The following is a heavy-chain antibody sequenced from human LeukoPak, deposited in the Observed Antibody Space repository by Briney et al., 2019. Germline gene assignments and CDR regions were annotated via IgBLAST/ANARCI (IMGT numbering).Heavy chain of an antibody. J-gene: IGHJ4*02. V-gene: IGHV3-23*01. D-gene: IGHD3-16*01. CDR2: ISGSGGST. CDR1: GFTFSSYA. CDR3: AKDSSPRYYDYVWGSPYYFDY. Sequence: GGSLRLSCAASGFTFSSYAMSWVRQTPGKGLEWVSAISGSGGSTYYADSVKGRFTISGDNSKNTLYLQMNSLRAEDTAVYYCAKDSSPRYYDYVWGSPYYFDYWGQGTLVTVSS.